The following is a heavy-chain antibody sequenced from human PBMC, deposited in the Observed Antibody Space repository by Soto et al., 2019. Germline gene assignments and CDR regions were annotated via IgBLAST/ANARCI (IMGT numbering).Heavy chain of an antibody. V-gene: IGHV1-69*01. J-gene: IGHJ6*02. CDR3: SIVTAYGMDV. CDR2: IIPVYGTP. D-gene: IGHD2-15*01. CDR1: GGTFNKYA. Sequence: QVQLEQSGAEVKKPGSSLKVSCKATGGTFNKYAISWVRQAPGQGLEWMAGIIPVYGTPNYAQRFQDRVTIVADESTTTAYMEVNSLRSEDTAIYYCSIVTAYGMDVWAQGPRSSSP.